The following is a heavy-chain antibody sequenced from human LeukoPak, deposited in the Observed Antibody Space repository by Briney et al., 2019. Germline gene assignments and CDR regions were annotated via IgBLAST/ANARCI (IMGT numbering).Heavy chain of an antibody. CDR2: IYYSGST. V-gene: IGHV4-31*03. CDR1: GGSISSGGYY. Sequence: SETLSLTCTVSGGSISSGGYYWSWIRQHPGKGLEWIGYIYYSGSTYYNPSLKSRVTIPVDTSKNQFSLKLSSVTAADTAVYYCARVGYDFWSGYLGFDYWGQGTLVTVSS. CDR3: ARVGYDFWSGYLGFDY. D-gene: IGHD3-3*01. J-gene: IGHJ4*02.